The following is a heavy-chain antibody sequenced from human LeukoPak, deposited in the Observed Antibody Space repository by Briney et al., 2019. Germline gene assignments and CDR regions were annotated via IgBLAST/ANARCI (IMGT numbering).Heavy chain of an antibody. D-gene: IGHD3-3*01. J-gene: IGHJ5*02. CDR2: IWYDGSNK. CDR1: GFTFSSYG. Sequence: GGSLRLSCAASGFTFSSYGTHWVRQAPGKGLEWVAVIWYDGSNKYYADSVKGRFTISRDNSKNTLYLQMNSLRAEDTAVYYCARDGYDFWSGYYPNWFDPWGQGTLVTVSS. CDR3: ARDGYDFWSGYYPNWFDP. V-gene: IGHV3-33*01.